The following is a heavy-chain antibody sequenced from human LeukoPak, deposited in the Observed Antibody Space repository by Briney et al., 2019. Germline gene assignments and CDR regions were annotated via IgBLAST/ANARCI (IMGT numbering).Heavy chain of an antibody. D-gene: IGHD3-16*01. CDR3: ARGRGETPLDYYYYYGMDV. CDR1: GYTFTSYD. V-gene: IGHV1-8*01. J-gene: IGHJ6*02. Sequence: GASVKVSCKASGYTFTSYDINWVRQATGQGLEWMGWMNPNSGNTGYAQKFQGRVTMTRNTSISTAYMELSSLRSEDTAVYYCARGRGETPLDYYYYYGMDVWGQGTTVTVSS. CDR2: MNPNSGNT.